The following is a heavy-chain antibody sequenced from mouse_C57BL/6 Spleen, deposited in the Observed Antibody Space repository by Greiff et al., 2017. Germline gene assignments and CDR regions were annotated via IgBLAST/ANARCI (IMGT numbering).Heavy chain of an antibody. J-gene: IGHJ4*01. CDR3: ARSGSSWGAMDY. V-gene: IGHV1-42*01. CDR1: GYSFTGYY. Sequence: EVQLVESGPELVKPGASVKISCKASGYSFTGYYMNWVKQSPEKSLEWIGEINPSTGGTTYNQKFKAKATLTVDKSSSTAYMQLKSLTSEDSAVYYCARSGSSWGAMDYWGQGTSVTVSS. CDR2: INPSTGGT. D-gene: IGHD1-1*01.